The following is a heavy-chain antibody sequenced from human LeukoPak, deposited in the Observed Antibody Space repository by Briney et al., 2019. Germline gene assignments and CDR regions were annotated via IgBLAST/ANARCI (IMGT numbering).Heavy chain of an antibody. CDR1: GYGFTSND. CDR2: MNPNSGNT. J-gene: IGHJ4*02. V-gene: IGHV1-8*02. Sequence: ASVKVSCKSSGYGFTSNDINWVRQATGQGLEWMGWMNPNSGNTGYAQKFQGRVTMTRNTSISTAYMELSSLRSEDTAVYYCARGRYYYDSSGLGFDYWGQGTLVTVSS. CDR3: ARGRYYYDSSGLGFDY. D-gene: IGHD3-22*01.